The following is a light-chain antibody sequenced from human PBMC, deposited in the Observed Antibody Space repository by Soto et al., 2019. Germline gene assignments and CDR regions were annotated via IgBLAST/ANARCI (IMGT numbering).Light chain of an antibody. Sequence: QSVLTQPRSVSGSPGQPVTISCTGTSSDVGGYKYVSWYQRHPGEAPKLLIYDVSERPSGVPDRFSGSKSGNTASLTISGLQAEDEADYYCSAFTTNSTVIFGGGTKVTVL. V-gene: IGLV2-11*01. CDR1: SSDVGGYKY. CDR3: SAFTTNSTVI. CDR2: DVS. J-gene: IGLJ2*01.